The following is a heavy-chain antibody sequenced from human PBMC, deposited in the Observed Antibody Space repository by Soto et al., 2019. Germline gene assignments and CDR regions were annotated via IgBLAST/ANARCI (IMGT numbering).Heavy chain of an antibody. J-gene: IGHJ6*02. CDR1: RFTFSSYA. V-gene: IGHV3-30-3*01. Sequence: QVQLVDSGGGVVQPGTSLRLSCAASRFTFSSYAMDWVRQAPGKGLEWVAVISHDGSEKYYGDSVKGRFTISRDNPKNTVYLQMNSLRPEDTAVYYCARAAAYFYHYYYAMDVWGQGTAVTVSS. D-gene: IGHD6-13*01. CDR2: ISHDGSEK. CDR3: ARAAAYFYHYYYAMDV.